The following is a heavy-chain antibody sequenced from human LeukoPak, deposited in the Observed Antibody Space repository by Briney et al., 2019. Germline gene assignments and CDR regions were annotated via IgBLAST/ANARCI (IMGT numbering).Heavy chain of an antibody. CDR3: ARAGEDYYDSSGDAFDI. J-gene: IGHJ3*02. CDR1: GFTFSDYY. V-gene: IGHV3-11*01. D-gene: IGHD3-22*01. Sequence: GGSLRLSCAASGFTFSDYYMSWIRQAPGKGLEWVSYISSSGSTIYYADSVKGRFTIPRDNAKNSLYLQMNSLRAEDTAVYYCARAGEDYYDSSGDAFDIWGQGTMVTASS. CDR2: ISSSGSTI.